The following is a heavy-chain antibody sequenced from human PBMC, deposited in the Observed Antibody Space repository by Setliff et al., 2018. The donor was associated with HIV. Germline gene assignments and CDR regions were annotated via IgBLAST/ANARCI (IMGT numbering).Heavy chain of an antibody. J-gene: IGHJ4*01. CDR3: AKDGISGGAYPPYYFDY. Sequence: GGSLRLSCVVSGLTFNRYWMSWVRQAPGKGLEWVSVISGSGGSTFYADSVKGRFTISRDNSKNTLYLLMNGLRVEDTAVYYCAKDGISGGAYPPYYFDYWGHGTLVTVSS. CDR1: GLTFNRYW. V-gene: IGHV3-23*01. D-gene: IGHD2-15*01. CDR2: ISGSGGST.